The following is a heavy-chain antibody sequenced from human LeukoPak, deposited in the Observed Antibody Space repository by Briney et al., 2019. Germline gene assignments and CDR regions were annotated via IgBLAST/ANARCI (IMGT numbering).Heavy chain of an antibody. Sequence: GGSLRLSCAASGFTSSSYGMSWVRQAPGKGLEWVANIGYVGGEKYYVDSVKGRFTISRDNTKNSLFLQMNSLRVDDMAVYYCARGRGWVDYWGQGTLVTVSS. CDR2: IGYVGGEK. J-gene: IGHJ4*02. CDR1: GFTSSSYG. D-gene: IGHD3-16*01. V-gene: IGHV3-7*01. CDR3: ARGRGWVDY.